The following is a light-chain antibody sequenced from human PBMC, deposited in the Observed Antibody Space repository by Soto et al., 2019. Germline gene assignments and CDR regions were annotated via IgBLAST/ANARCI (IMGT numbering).Light chain of an antibody. CDR1: TGAVTSGNY. V-gene: IGLV7-43*01. CDR2: TTN. CDR3: LLYYGGAQLV. Sequence: QTVVTQEPSLTVSPGGTVTLTCASSTGAVTSGNYPSWLQQRPGQAHRTLIYTTNSKHSWTPARFSGSLLGDKAALTLSGVQPEDEADYYCLLYYGGAQLVFGGGTKVTVL. J-gene: IGLJ3*02.